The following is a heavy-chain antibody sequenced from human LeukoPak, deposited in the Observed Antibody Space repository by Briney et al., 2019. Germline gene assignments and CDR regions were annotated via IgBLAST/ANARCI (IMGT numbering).Heavy chain of an antibody. CDR1: GFTFSSYE. CDR2: ISSSGSTI. CDR3: ARDPFFQGAHFDY. J-gene: IGHJ4*02. Sequence: QPGGSLRLSCAASGFTFSSYEMNWVRQAPGKGLEWVSYISSSGSTIYYADSVKGRFTISRDNAKSSLYLQMNSLRAEDTAVYYCARDPFFQGAHFDYWGQGTLVTVSS. D-gene: IGHD1-26*01. V-gene: IGHV3-48*03.